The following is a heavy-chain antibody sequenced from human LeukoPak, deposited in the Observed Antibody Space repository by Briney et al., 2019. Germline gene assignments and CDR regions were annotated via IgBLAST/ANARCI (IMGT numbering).Heavy chain of an antibody. J-gene: IGHJ4*02. D-gene: IGHD6-19*01. Sequence: GGSLRLSCAASGFTFSNYAMHWVRQAPGKGLEWVTVISDDGGNKYYTDSVKGRFTISRDNSKNTLYLQMNSLRAEDTAMYYCARDVAAGSFDYWGQGTLVTVSS. CDR3: ARDVAAGSFDY. CDR1: GFTFSNYA. CDR2: ISDDGGNK. V-gene: IGHV3-30-3*01.